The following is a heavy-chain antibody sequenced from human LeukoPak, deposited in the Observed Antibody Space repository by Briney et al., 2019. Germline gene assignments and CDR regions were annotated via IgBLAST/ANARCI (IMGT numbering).Heavy chain of an antibody. CDR1: GGSISSYY. Sequence: PSETLSLTCIVSGGSISSYYWSWIRQPPGKGLEWIGYIYYSGSTNYNSSLKSRVTISVDTSKNQFSLKLSSVTAADTAVYYCARTRFGSYPDVWGKGTTVTVSS. D-gene: IGHD1-26*01. CDR2: IYYSGST. V-gene: IGHV4-59*01. J-gene: IGHJ6*04. CDR3: ARTRFGSYPDV.